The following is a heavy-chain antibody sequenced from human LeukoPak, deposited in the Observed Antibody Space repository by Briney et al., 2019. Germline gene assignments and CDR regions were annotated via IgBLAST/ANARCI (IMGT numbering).Heavy chain of an antibody. CDR2: IYYSGST. Sequence: SETLSLTCTVSGGSISSSSYYWGWIRQPPGKGLEWIGSIYYSGSTYYNPSLKSRVTISVDTSKNQFSLKLSSVTAADTAVYYCARGYGFWSANYYMDVWGKGTTVTVSS. CDR1: GGSISSSSYY. J-gene: IGHJ6*03. V-gene: IGHV4-39*07. CDR3: ARGYGFWSANYYMDV. D-gene: IGHD3-3*01.